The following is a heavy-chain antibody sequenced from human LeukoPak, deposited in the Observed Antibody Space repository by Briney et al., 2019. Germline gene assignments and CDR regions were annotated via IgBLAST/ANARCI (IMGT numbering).Heavy chain of an antibody. CDR3: ARGVEYSSGWYFPFEY. D-gene: IGHD6-19*01. CDR2: IIPIFGTL. V-gene: IGHV1-69*13. J-gene: IGHJ4*02. Sequence: GASVKVSCKASGGTYTSYAISWVRQAPGQGLEWMGGIIPIFGTLNYAQKFQGRVTITADESTSTVYMELSSLRSDDTALYYCARGVEYSSGWYFPFEYWGQGTLVTVAS. CDR1: GGTYTSYA.